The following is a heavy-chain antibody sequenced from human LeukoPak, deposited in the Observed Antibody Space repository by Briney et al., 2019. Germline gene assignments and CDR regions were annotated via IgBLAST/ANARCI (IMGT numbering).Heavy chain of an antibody. CDR2: IIPIFGTA. CDR1: GGTFSSYA. CDR3: ASSRVTGYYGSSGYFDY. J-gene: IGHJ4*02. V-gene: IGHV1-69*13. D-gene: IGHD3-22*01. Sequence: SVKVSCKASGGTFSSYAISWVRQAPGQGLEWMGGIIPIFGTANYAQKFQGRVTITADESTSTAYMELSSLRSEDTAVYYCASSRVTGYYGSSGYFDYWGQGTLVTVSS.